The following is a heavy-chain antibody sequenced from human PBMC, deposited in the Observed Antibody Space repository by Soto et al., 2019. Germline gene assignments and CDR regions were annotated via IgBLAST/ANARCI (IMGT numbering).Heavy chain of an antibody. D-gene: IGHD1-26*01. CDR2: ISYDGSNK. CDR1: GFTFSSYG. V-gene: IGHV3-30*18. Sequence: QVQLVESGGGVVQPGRSLRLSCAASGFTFSSYGMHWVRQAPGKGLEWVAVISYDGSNKYYADSVKGRFTISRDNSKNTLYLQMNSLRAEDTAVYYCAKGPGSFVWGQGTLVTVSS. CDR3: AKGPGSFV. J-gene: IGHJ4*02.